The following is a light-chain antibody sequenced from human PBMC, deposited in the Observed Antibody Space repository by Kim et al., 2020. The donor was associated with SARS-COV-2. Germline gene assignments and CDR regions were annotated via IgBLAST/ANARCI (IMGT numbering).Light chain of an antibody. CDR2: DAS. Sequence: SASVGDRVTITCRASQSSSSWLAWYQQKPGRAPKLLISDASTLKSGVPSRFSGSGSGTEFTLTISSLQPDDFATYYCQHYINYPLTFGQGTKLEI. CDR3: QHYINYPLT. V-gene: IGKV1-5*01. CDR1: QSSSSW. J-gene: IGKJ2*01.